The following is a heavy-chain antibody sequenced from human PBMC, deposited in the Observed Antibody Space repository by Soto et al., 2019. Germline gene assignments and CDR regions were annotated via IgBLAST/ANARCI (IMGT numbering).Heavy chain of an antibody. CDR1: GYTFTGRY. J-gene: IGHJ4*02. CDR3: ARDLGGSSSYLGY. Sequence: ASVKVSCKASGYTFTGRYIHWVRRAPGQGLEWMGWINPASGGATYAKKFQGRVSLTRDTSNSIAYMELSSLRSDDTAVYFCARDLGGSSSYLGYWGQGTPVTV. V-gene: IGHV1-2*02. CDR2: INPASGGA. D-gene: IGHD6-6*01.